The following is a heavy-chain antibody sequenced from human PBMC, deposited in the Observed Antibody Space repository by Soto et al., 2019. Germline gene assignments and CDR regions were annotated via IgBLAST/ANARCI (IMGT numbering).Heavy chain of an antibody. Sequence: SETLSLTCTVSGGSISSSSYYWGWIRQPPGKGLEWIGSIYYSGSTYYNPSLKSRVTISVDTSKNQFSLKLSSVTAADTAVYYCARPSGGVWGSIVLFDYWGQGTLVTVSS. D-gene: IGHD3-16*01. V-gene: IGHV4-39*01. CDR1: GGSISSSSYY. CDR3: ARPSGGVWGSIVLFDY. CDR2: IYYSGST. J-gene: IGHJ4*02.